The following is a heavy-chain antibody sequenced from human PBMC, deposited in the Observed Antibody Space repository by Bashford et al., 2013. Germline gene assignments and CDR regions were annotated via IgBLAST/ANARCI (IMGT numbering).Heavy chain of an antibody. CDR2: IYYTGTT. D-gene: IGHD3-3*01. CDR1: GGSISSYY. CDR3: ARKVLSGYYLDY. Sequence: SETLSLTCTVSGGSISSYYWSWIRQPPGKGLEWIGYIYYTGTTNYNPSLKSRVTISVDTSKNQFSLKLSSVTAADTAVYYCARKVLSGYYLDYWGPGNPGHRLL. V-gene: IGHV4-59*01. J-gene: IGHJ4*02.